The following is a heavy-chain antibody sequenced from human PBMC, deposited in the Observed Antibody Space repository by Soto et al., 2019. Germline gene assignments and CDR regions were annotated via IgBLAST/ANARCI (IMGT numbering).Heavy chain of an antibody. Sequence: SETLSLTCTVSGGSISGYYWSWLRQPPGKGLEWIGYIYSSGSTNYNPSLKSRVTISVDTSKNQFSLKLSSVAAADTAVYYCAGSGSSPYYYYYGMDVWGQGTTVTVSS. CDR3: AGSGSSPYYYYYGMDV. J-gene: IGHJ6*02. D-gene: IGHD3-10*01. CDR1: GGSISGYY. CDR2: IYSSGST. V-gene: IGHV4-59*01.